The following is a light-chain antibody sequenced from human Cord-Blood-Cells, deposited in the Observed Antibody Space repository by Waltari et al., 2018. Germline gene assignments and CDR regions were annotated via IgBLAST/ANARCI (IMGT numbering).Light chain of an antibody. CDR1: SSDVGGYNY. Sequence: QSALTHPASVSGSAGLSHTLSCTGTSSDVGGYNYVSWYQQHPGKAPKPMMYDVSNRPSGGSNRFSGSKSGNTASLTISGLQAEDEADYYCSSYTSSSTPYVFGTGTKVTVL. CDR2: DVS. CDR3: SSYTSSSTPYV. J-gene: IGLJ1*01. V-gene: IGLV2-14*01.